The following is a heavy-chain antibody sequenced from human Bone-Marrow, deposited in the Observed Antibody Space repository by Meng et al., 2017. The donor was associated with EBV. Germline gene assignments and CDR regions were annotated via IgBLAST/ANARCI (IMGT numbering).Heavy chain of an antibody. CDR3: ARPPTGRGSYLDY. CDR1: GGFFSGYY. J-gene: IGHJ4*02. D-gene: IGHD3-16*01. V-gene: IGHV4-34*01. Sequence: QGQIQHWGAGLLKPSETLSLTCAVYGGFFSGYYWSWIRQPPGKGLEWIGEINHSGSTNYNPSLKSRVTISVDTSKNQFSLKLSSVTAADTAVYYCARPPTGRGSYLDYWGQGTLVTVSS. CDR2: INHSGST.